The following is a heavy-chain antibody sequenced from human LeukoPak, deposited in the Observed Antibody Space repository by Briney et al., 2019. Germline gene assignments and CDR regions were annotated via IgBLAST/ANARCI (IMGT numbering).Heavy chain of an antibody. CDR3: VRDYCSGGSCYESKWFDP. CDR1: GFTFSKYG. Sequence: PGGSLRLSCAASGFTFSKYGMHWVRQAPGKGLEWVAVIWFDGINTNHADSVKGRFTVSRDNSKNTLFLQTNSLRAEDTAVYFCVRDYCSGGSCYESKWFDPWGQGTLVTVSS. CDR2: IWFDGINT. J-gene: IGHJ5*02. D-gene: IGHD2-15*01. V-gene: IGHV3-33*01.